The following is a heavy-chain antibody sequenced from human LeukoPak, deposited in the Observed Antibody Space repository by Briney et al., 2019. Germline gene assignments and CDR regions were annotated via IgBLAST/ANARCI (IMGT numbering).Heavy chain of an antibody. CDR1: GGSISSGGYY. D-gene: IGHD6-6*01. J-gene: IGHJ1*01. CDR2: IYYSGST. V-gene: IGHV4-31*03. CDR3: ASHSYSSSSQYFQH. Sequence: PSQTLSLTCTVSGGSISSGGYYWSWIRQHPGKGLEWIGYIYYSGSTNYNPSLKSRVTISVDTSKNQFSLKLSSVTAADTAVYYCASHSYSSSSQYFQHWGQGTLVTVSS.